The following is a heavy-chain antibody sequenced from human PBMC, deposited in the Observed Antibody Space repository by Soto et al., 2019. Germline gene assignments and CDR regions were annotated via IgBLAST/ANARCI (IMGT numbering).Heavy chain of an antibody. Sequence: GGSLRLSCAASGFTFSNAWMSWVRQAPGKGLEWVGRIKSKTDGGTTDYAAPVKGRFTISRDDSKNTLYLQMNSLKTEDTAVYYCTTDEGSYYAFDIWGQGTMVTVSS. CDR2: IKSKTDGGTT. D-gene: IGHD1-26*01. CDR3: TTDEGSYYAFDI. V-gene: IGHV3-15*01. CDR1: GFTFSNAW. J-gene: IGHJ3*02.